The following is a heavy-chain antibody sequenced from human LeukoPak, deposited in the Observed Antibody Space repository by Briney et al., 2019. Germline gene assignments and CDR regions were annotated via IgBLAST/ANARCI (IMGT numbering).Heavy chain of an antibody. V-gene: IGHV4-59*01. CDR2: IYYSGNT. CDR1: GGSISSYY. Sequence: PSETLSLTCTVSGGSISSYYWSWIRQPPGKGLECIGYIYYSGNTNYNPSLKSRVTISLDTSKNQLSLKLSSVTAADTAVYYCARGFNWFDPWGQGTLVTVSS. J-gene: IGHJ5*02. CDR3: ARGFNWFDP.